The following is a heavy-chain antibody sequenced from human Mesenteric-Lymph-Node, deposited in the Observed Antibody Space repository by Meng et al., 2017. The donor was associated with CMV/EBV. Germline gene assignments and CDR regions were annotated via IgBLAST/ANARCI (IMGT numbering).Heavy chain of an antibody. CDR2: IYSSGTT. D-gene: IGHD6-6*01. V-gene: IGHV4-59*01. CDR1: GGSISRYY. CDR3: ARDLGMGSSFDN. Sequence: CTVSGGSISRYYWSWIRQSPGKGLEWIGNIYSSGTTKYNPSLKSRLTISVDTSKNQVSLKLSSVTAEDTAAYYCARDLGMGSSFDNWGQGALVTVSS. J-gene: IGHJ5*02.